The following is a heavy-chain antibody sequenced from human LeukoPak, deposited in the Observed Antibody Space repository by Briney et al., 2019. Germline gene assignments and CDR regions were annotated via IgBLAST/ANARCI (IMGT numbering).Heavy chain of an antibody. CDR3: TRDPNGIAVAFFDY. V-gene: IGHV3-49*04. CDR2: IRSKAYGGTT. D-gene: IGHD6-19*01. Sequence: GGSLRLSCTASGFTFGDYAMSWVRQAPGKGLEWVGFIRSKAYGGTTEYAASVKGRFTISSDDSKSIAYLQMNSLKTEDTAVYYCTRDPNGIAVAFFDYWGQGTLVTVSS. CDR1: GFTFGDYA. J-gene: IGHJ4*02.